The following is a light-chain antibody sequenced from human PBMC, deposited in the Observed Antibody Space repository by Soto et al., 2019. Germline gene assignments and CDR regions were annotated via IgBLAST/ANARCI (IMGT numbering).Light chain of an antibody. CDR2: AAS. Sequence: DIQMTQSPSSLSASVGDRVTITCRASQGIRNYLAWYQQKPGKVPRLLIYAASTLQSGVPSRFSGSGSGTDFTLTISSLQPEDVATYYCQKYDSALQTFGGGTKVEI. CDR3: QKYDSALQT. CDR1: QGIRNY. J-gene: IGKJ4*01. V-gene: IGKV1-27*01.